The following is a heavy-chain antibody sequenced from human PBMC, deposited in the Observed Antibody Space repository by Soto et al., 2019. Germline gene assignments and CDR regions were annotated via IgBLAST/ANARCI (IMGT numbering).Heavy chain of an antibody. Sequence: ASVKVSCKVSGYTLTELSMHWVRQAPGKGLEWMGGFDPEDGETIYAQKFQGRVTMTEDTSTDTAYMELSSLRSEDTAVYYCATDLGAVAGNPGWFDPWGQGTLVTVSS. V-gene: IGHV1-24*01. D-gene: IGHD6-19*01. CDR3: ATDLGAVAGNPGWFDP. CDR2: FDPEDGET. J-gene: IGHJ5*02. CDR1: GYTLTELS.